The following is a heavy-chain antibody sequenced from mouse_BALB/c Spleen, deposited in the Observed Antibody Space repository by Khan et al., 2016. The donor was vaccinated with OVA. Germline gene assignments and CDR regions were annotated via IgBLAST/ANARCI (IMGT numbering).Heavy chain of an antibody. Sequence: QLQLKQSGTELARPGTSVKMSCKAAGYTFSNYWIGWVKQRPGHGLEWIGDIYPGGGYTNYNENFKGKATLTADTSSSTAYMQLSSLASEDSAIYYCARRGATRATCGYFAYWGQGTTLTVSA. CDR3: ARRGATRATCGYFAY. CDR1: GYTFSNYW. J-gene: IGHJ2*01. V-gene: IGHV1-63*02. CDR2: IYPGGGYT. D-gene: IGHD3-1*01.